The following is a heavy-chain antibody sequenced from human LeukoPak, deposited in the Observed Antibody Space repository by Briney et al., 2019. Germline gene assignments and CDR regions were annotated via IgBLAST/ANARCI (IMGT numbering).Heavy chain of an antibody. CDR3: ARGSYSSGWNLVY. CDR2: INPPCGGT. J-gene: IGHJ4*02. CDR1: GYTFTGYY. V-gene: IGHV1-2*02. Sequence: ASLKVSCKASGYTFTGYYIHWVRQAPGQGLEWIGWINPPCGGTNYAQKFQGRVTMTRHTSISTAYMQLSRLRSDDTAVYLCARGSYSSGWNLVYWGQGTLVTVSS. D-gene: IGHD6-19*01.